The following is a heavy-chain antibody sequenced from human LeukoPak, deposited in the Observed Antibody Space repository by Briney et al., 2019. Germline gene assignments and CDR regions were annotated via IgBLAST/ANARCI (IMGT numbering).Heavy chain of an antibody. J-gene: IGHJ4*02. Sequence: SETLSLTCTVSGGSISSGGYYWSWIRQPPGKGLEWIGYIYYSGSTNYNPSLKSRVTISVDTSKNQFSLKLSSVTAADTAVYYCARQLFSSSDFDYWGQGTLVTVSS. D-gene: IGHD6-6*01. CDR2: IYYSGST. V-gene: IGHV4-61*08. CDR1: GGSISSGGYY. CDR3: ARQLFSSSDFDY.